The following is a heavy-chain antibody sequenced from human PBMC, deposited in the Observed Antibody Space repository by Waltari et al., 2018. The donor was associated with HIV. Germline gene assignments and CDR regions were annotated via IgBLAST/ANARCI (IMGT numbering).Heavy chain of an antibody. CDR2: ISGRDSAT. D-gene: IGHD1-7*01. CDR1: GFTLSDSY. J-gene: IGHJ6*02. Sequence: VQLVESGGGLVKPGGSLRLSCAASGFTLSDSYMNWIRQAPGRGLEWVSDISGRDSATYYADSVKGRLTISRDNPKNTLYLQLNSLRAEDTAVYYCARDFDARLTGTPSGAMDVWGQGTTVTVSS. V-gene: IGHV3-11*01. CDR3: ARDFDARLTGTPSGAMDV.